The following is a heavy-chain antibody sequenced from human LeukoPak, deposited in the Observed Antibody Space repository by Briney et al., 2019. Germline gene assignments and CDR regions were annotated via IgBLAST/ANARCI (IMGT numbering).Heavy chain of an antibody. D-gene: IGHD3-3*02. Sequence: GGSLRLSCAASGFIFIGYGMHWARQAPGKGPEWVAFIRLDGHNKYYADSVKGRFMISRDNSKNTVDLQMNSLRGDDTAMYYCAKEGAASWDVDVWGKGTTVTVSS. CDR2: IRLDGHNK. CDR1: GFIFIGYG. CDR3: AKEGAASWDVDV. V-gene: IGHV3-30*02. J-gene: IGHJ6*04.